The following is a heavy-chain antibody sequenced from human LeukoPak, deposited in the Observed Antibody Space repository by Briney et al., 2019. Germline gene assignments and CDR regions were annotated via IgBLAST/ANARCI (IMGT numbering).Heavy chain of an antibody. D-gene: IGHD2-2*01. CDR2: INPSGGST. Sequence: ASVKVSCKASGYTFTSYYMRWVRQAPGQGLEWMGIINPSGGSTSYAQKFQGRVTMTRDTSTSTVYMELSSLRSEDTAVYYCARGLYIVVVPAANGQGWFDPWGQGTLVTVSS. CDR1: GYTFTSYY. V-gene: IGHV1-46*01. J-gene: IGHJ5*02. CDR3: ARGLYIVVVPAANGQGWFDP.